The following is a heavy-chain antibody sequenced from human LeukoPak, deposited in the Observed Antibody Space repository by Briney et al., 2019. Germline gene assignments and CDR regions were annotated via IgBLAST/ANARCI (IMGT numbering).Heavy chain of an antibody. Sequence: ASVRVSCKASGYTFIGYFMHWVRQAPGQGLEWMGWINPNSGGTNYAQKFQGRVTMTRDTSINTAYMELSSLRSDDTAVYYCARDRFKSIFGVVIIDAFDIWGQGTMVTVSS. D-gene: IGHD3-3*01. CDR1: GYTFIGYF. CDR2: INPNSGGT. V-gene: IGHV1-2*02. CDR3: ARDRFKSIFGVVIIDAFDI. J-gene: IGHJ3*02.